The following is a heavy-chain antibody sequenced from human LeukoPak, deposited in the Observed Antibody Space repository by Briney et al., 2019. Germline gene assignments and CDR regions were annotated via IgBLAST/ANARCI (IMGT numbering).Heavy chain of an antibody. CDR3: AKWGPHCAXDYCPAXDS. V-gene: IGHV3-7*01. CDR2: INQDGTKK. J-gene: IGHJ5*01. D-gene: IGHD2-21*02. CDR1: RFTFSNYW. Sequence: PGGSLRLSCVASRFTFSNYWMSWVRQAPGKGLEWVANINQDGTKKVYAASMKGRFTISRDNAKESLYLQLNSLRADDTAVYYCAKWGPHCAXDYCPAXDSWGQGSLVT.